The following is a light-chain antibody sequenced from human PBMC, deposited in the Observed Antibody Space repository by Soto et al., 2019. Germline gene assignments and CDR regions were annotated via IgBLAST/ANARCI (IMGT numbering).Light chain of an antibody. J-gene: IGLJ2*01. CDR2: EVS. V-gene: IGLV2-14*01. Sequence: QSALTQPASVSGSPGQSITISCTGTSSDVGGYNYVSWYQHHPGKAPKLMIYEVSNWPSGVSNRFSGSKSGNTASLTISGLQAEDEADYYCSSYTSSSTRMVFGGGTKLTVL. CDR3: SSYTSSSTRMV. CDR1: SSDVGGYNY.